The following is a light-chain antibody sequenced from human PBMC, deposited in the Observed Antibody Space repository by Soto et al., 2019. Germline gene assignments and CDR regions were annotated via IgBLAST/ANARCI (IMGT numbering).Light chain of an antibody. CDR3: QQFNSYPRT. CDR1: QGISSY. V-gene: IGKV1-9*01. CDR2: AAS. J-gene: IGKJ2*01. Sequence: DIQLTQSPSFLSASVGDRVTITCRASQGISSYLAWYQQKPGKAPKLLIYAASTLQSGVPSRFSGSGAGTEVTLTISSLQPEDFATYYCQQFNSYPRTFGQGTKLEIK.